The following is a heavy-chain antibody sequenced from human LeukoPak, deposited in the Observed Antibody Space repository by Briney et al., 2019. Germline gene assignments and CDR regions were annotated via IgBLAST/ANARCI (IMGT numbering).Heavy chain of an antibody. J-gene: IGHJ4*02. CDR3: ARRRSGSYGYDGFDY. D-gene: IGHD1-26*01. CDR2: ISSSGSTI. Sequence: GGSLRLSCAASGFTFSSYEMNWVRQAPGKGLEWVSYISSSGSTIYYADSVKGRFTISRDNAKNSLYLQMNSLRAEDTALYYCARRRSGSYGYDGFDYWGQGTLVTVSS. V-gene: IGHV3-48*03. CDR1: GFTFSSYE.